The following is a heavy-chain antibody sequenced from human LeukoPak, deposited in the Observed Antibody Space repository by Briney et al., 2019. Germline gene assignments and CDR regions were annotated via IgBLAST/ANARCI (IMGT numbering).Heavy chain of an antibody. CDR1: GGTFSSYA. J-gene: IGHJ4*02. Sequence: ASVKVSCKASGGTFSSYAISWVRQAPGQGLEWMGWINPNSGGTNYAQKFQGRVTMTRDTSISTAYMELSRLRSDDTAVYYCARDRDPWLLGGTDYWGQGTLVTVSS. CDR2: INPNSGGT. CDR3: ARDRDPWLLGGTDY. D-gene: IGHD3-22*01. V-gene: IGHV1-2*02.